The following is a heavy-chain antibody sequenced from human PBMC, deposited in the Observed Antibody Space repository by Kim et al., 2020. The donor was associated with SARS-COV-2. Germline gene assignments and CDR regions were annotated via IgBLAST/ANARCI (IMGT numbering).Heavy chain of an antibody. CDR2: IYYSGST. Sequence: SETLSLTCTVSGGSISSSSYYWGWIRQPPGKGLEWIGSIYYSGSTYYNPSLKSRVTISVDTSKNQFSLKLSSVTVADTAVYYCACHERTDITIFGVVTQRGCLDPWGQRTLVTLSS. CDR1: GGSISSSSYY. V-gene: IGHV4-39*01. J-gene: IGHJ5*02. CDR3: ACHERTDITIFGVVTQRGCLDP. D-gene: IGHD3-3*01.